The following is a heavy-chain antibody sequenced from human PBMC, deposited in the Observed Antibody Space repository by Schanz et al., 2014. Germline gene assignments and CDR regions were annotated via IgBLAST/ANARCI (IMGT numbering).Heavy chain of an antibody. CDR1: GFTFRSYG. Sequence: QVQLVESGGGVVQPGRSLRLSCAASGFTFRSYGMHWVRQAPGKGLEWVALISCDGSRKNHADSVQGRFTISRDNSKNALNLQMDSLRAENTSVYYCAEGIIAMVRGGDVGAFDIWGQGTMXTVSS. CDR2: ISCDGSRK. CDR3: AEGIIAMVRGGDVGAFDI. V-gene: IGHV3-33*06. D-gene: IGHD3-10*01. J-gene: IGHJ3*02.